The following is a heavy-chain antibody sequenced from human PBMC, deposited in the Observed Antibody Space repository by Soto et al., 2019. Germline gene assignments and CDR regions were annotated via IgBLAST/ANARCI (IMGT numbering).Heavy chain of an antibody. J-gene: IGHJ2*01. V-gene: IGHV3-23*01. CDR1: GFTFSSYA. CDR2: ISGSGGST. D-gene: IGHD5-12*01. Sequence: EVQLLESGGGLVQPGGSLRLSCAASGFTFSSYAMSWVRQAPGKGLEWVSAISGSGGSTYYADSVKGRFTISRDNSKNTLYLQMNSLRAEDTAVYYCAKDARRSRDGYNYRSYWYFDLWGRGTLVTVSS. CDR3: AKDARRSRDGYNYRSYWYFDL.